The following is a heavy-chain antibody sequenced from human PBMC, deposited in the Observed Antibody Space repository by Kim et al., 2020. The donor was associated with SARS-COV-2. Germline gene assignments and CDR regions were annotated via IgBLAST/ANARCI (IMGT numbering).Heavy chain of an antibody. V-gene: IGHV4-59*08. CDR2: ISYSGTT. CDR1: GVSITNDY. CDR3: ARQIGGRLLFDY. D-gene: IGHD2-15*01. Sequence: SETLSLTCTVSGVSITNDYWSWIRQPPGKALEWIAYISYSGTTNYNASLKSRVTISVDTSKNEFSLKLSSVTAADTAVYYCARQIGGRLLFDYWGQGTLV. J-gene: IGHJ4*02.